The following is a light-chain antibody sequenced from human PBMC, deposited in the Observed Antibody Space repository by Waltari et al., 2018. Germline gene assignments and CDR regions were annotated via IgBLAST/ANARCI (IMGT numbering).Light chain of an antibody. CDR2: DAS. Sequence: EIVLKQSPGTQSLFPRDRATLSCRASQRVGRSLVWYQQKPGQDPRLLTYDASSRATGIADSCSGSGSGTDFRLTISRQGDEAFAVYYCQHNVRLPATFSQGTTVE. CDR1: QRVGRS. V-gene: IGKV3-20*01. CDR3: QHNVRLPAT. J-gene: IGKJ1*01.